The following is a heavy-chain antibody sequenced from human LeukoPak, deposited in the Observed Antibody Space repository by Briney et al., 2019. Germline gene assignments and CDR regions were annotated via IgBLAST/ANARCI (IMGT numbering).Heavy chain of an antibody. V-gene: IGHV3-21*04. CDR3: AKDLASVVVGIDY. CDR1: GFTFSSYS. Sequence: GGSLRLSCAASGFTFSSYSMNWVRQAPGKGLEWVSSISSSSSYIYYADSVKGRFTISRDNSKNSLYLQMNSLRAEDTALYYCAKDLASVVVGIDYWGQGTLVTVSS. D-gene: IGHD2-2*01. J-gene: IGHJ4*02. CDR2: ISSSSSYI.